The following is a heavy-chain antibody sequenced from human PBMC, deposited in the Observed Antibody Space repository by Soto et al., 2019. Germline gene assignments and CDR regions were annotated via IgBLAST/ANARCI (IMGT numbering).Heavy chain of an antibody. V-gene: IGHV1-2*04. J-gene: IGHJ3*02. Sequence: ASVKVSCKASGYTFTGYYMHWVRQAPGQGLEWMGWINPNSGGTNYAQKFQGWVTMTRDTSISTAYMELSRLRSDDTAVYYCARSIAARLNAFDIWGQGTMVTVSS. CDR3: ARSIAARLNAFDI. CDR2: INPNSGGT. CDR1: GYTFTGYY. D-gene: IGHD6-6*01.